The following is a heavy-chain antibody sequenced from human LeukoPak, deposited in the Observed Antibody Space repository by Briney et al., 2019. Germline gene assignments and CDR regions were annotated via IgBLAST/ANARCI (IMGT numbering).Heavy chain of an antibody. D-gene: IGHD3-22*01. CDR1: GYTFTGYY. V-gene: IGHV1-2*02. Sequence: ASVKVSCKASGYTFTGYYMHWVRQAPGQGLEWMGWINPNSGGTNYAQKFQGRVTMTRDTSISTAYMELSRLRSDDTAVYYCAKDGRWDNYYDTTSDAFDIWGQGTVVTVSS. J-gene: IGHJ3*02. CDR3: AKDGRWDNYYDTTSDAFDI. CDR2: INPNSGGT.